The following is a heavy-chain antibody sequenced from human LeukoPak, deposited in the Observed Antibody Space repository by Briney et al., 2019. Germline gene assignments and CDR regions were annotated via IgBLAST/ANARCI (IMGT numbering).Heavy chain of an antibody. Sequence: GGSLRLSCAASGFTVSSNYMSWVRQAPGKGLEWVSVIYSGGSTYYADSVKGRFTISRDNSKNTLYLQMNSLRAEDTAVYYCARDGPVGSEGYFDYWGQGTLVTVSS. CDR2: IYSGGST. D-gene: IGHD6-19*01. V-gene: IGHV3-53*01. CDR3: ARDGPVGSEGYFDY. J-gene: IGHJ4*02. CDR1: GFTVSSNY.